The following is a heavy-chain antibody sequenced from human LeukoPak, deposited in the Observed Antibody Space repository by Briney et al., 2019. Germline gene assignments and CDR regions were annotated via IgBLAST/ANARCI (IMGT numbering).Heavy chain of an antibody. CDR3: AKGQTYYYDSRGTPGLDY. V-gene: IGHV3-23*01. CDR1: GFTFSSYG. J-gene: IGHJ4*02. CDR2: ISGNGGST. D-gene: IGHD3-22*01. Sequence: HPGGSLRLSCAASGFTFSSYGMSWVRQAPGKGLEWVSAISGNGGSTYYADSVKGRFTISRDNSKNTLYLQMNSLRAEDTAVYYCAKGQTYYYDSRGTPGLDYWGQGTLVTVSS.